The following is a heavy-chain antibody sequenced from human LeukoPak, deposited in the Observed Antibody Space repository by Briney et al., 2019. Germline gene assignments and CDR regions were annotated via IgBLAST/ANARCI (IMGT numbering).Heavy chain of an antibody. CDR2: ISSSSSYI. V-gene: IGHV3-21*01. CDR3: ATSNPLGYCSGGSCRLYNWFDP. D-gene: IGHD2-15*01. Sequence: PGGSLRLSCAASGFTFSSYSMNWVRQAPGKGLEWVSSISSSSSYIYYADSVKGRFTISRDNAKNSLYLQMNSLRAEDTAVYYCATSNPLGYCSGGSCRLYNWFDPWGQGTLVTVSS. CDR1: GFTFSSYS. J-gene: IGHJ5*02.